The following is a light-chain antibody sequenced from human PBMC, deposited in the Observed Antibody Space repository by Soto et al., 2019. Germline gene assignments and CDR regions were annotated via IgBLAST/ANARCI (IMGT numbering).Light chain of an antibody. CDR1: SSDVGGYNY. CDR2: DVS. V-gene: IGLV2-11*01. Sequence: QSALTQPRSVSGSPGQSVTISCTGTSSDVGGYNYVSWYQQHPGKAPKLMIYDVSKRPSGVPDRFSGSKSGNTASLTISGLQAEDEADYYCCSYAGSQVFGGGTKVTVL. J-gene: IGLJ2*01. CDR3: CSYAGSQV.